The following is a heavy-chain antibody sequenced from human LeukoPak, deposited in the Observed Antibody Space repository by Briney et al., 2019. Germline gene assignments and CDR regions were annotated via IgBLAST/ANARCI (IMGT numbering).Heavy chain of an antibody. V-gene: IGHV5-51*01. Sequence: GESLKISCKGSGYSFTSYWIGWVRQMPGKGLEWMGIIYPGDSDTRYSPSFQGQVTISADKSISTAYLQWSSLKASDTAMYYCARRPAYCGGDCYSYFQHWGQGTLVTVSS. CDR2: IYPGDSDT. CDR1: GYSFTSYW. J-gene: IGHJ1*01. D-gene: IGHD2-21*02. CDR3: ARRPAYCGGDCYSYFQH.